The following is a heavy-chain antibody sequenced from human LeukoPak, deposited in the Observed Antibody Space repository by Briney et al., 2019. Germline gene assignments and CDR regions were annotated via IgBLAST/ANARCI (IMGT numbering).Heavy chain of an antibody. V-gene: IGHV4-34*01. CDR2: INHSGST. CDR3: AREGGYYEFDY. D-gene: IGHD3-22*01. Sequence: PSETLSLTCAVYGGSFSGYYWSWIRQPPGKGLEWIGEINHSGSTNYNPSLKSRVTISVDTSKNQFSLKLSSVTAADTAVYYCAREGGYYEFDYWGQGTLVTVSS. J-gene: IGHJ4*02. CDR1: GGSFSGYY.